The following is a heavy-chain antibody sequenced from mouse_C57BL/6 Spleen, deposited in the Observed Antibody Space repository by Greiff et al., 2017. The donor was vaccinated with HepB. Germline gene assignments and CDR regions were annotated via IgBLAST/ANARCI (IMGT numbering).Heavy chain of an antibody. J-gene: IGHJ3*01. CDR3: ARRGYSNYGDWFAY. CDR1: GYAFTNYL. D-gene: IGHD2-5*01. Sequence: QVQLQQSGAELVRPGTSVKVSCKASGYAFTNYLIEWVKQRPGQGLEWIGVINPGSGGTNYNEKFKGKATLTADKSSSTAYMQLSSLTSEDSAVYFCARRGYSNYGDWFAYWGQGTLVTVSA. V-gene: IGHV1-54*01. CDR2: INPGSGGT.